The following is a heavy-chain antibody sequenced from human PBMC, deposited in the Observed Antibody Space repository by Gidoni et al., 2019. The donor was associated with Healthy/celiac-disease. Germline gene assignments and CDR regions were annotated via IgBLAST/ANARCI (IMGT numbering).Heavy chain of an antibody. J-gene: IGHJ2*01. D-gene: IGHD5-18*01. Sequence: QVQLVESGGGLVKPGGSLRLPCAASGFTFSAYYMSWIRQAPGKGLEWVSYISSSGSTIYYADSVKGRFTISRDNAKNSLYLQMNSLRAEDTAVYYCARDRNTAMVGNWYFDLWGRGTLVTVSS. V-gene: IGHV3-11*01. CDR3: ARDRNTAMVGNWYFDL. CDR2: ISSSGSTI. CDR1: GFTFSAYY.